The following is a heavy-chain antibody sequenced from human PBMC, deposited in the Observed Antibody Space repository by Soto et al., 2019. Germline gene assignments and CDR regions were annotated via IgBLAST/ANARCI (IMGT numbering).Heavy chain of an antibody. CDR2: IYTSGST. J-gene: IGHJ4*02. Sequence: PSETLSLNCTVSVGSISSYYWSWIRQPAGKGLEWIGRIYTSGSTNYNPSLKSRVTMSVDTSKNQFSLKLSSVTAADTAVYYCARVMYSSGWYAFECWGQGTLVTVSS. CDR3: ARVMYSSGWYAFEC. D-gene: IGHD6-19*01. CDR1: VGSISSYY. V-gene: IGHV4-4*07.